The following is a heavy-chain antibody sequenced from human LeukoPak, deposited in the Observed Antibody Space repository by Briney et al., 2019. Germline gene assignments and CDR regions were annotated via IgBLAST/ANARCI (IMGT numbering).Heavy chain of an antibody. J-gene: IGHJ5*02. V-gene: IGHV1-18*01. CDR1: GYTFTSYA. Sequence: ASVKVSCKASGYTFTSYAMNWVRQAPGQGLEWMGWISAYNGNTNYAQKLQGRVTMTTDTSTSTAYMELRSLRYDDTAVYYCARGWSGGYSYGSYNWFDPWGQGTLVTVSS. D-gene: IGHD5-18*01. CDR2: ISAYNGNT. CDR3: ARGWSGGYSYGSYNWFDP.